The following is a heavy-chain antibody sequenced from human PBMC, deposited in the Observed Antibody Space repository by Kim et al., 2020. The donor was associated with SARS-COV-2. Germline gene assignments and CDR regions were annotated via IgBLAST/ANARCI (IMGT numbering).Heavy chain of an antibody. CDR3: AKVRSSNWYLDY. Sequence: GGSLRLSCAASGLTFSSSGMAWVRQAPGMGLEWVSSISDSAVRTYYSDSVKGRFTISRDNSKNTLYLQMSSLRAEDTAVYYCAKVRSSNWYLDYWGQGTLVTVSS. CDR2: ISDSAVRT. D-gene: IGHD6-13*01. V-gene: IGHV3-23*01. CDR1: GLTFSSSG. J-gene: IGHJ4*02.